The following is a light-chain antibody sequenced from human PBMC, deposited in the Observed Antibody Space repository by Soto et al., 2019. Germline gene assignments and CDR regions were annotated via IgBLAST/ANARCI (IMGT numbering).Light chain of an antibody. CDR3: FSKISGFVYG. CDR1: NTDLGVYGY. J-gene: IGLJ1*01. V-gene: IGLV2-14*01. CDR2: DVN. Sequence: QSALAQPASVSGSFGQSITISCSGPNTDLGVYGYVSWYQHHPGKAPKLLIYDVNNRPSGISDRFSGSKSGDTASLTISGLQAEDEADYFCFSKISGFVYGFGTGTKATVL.